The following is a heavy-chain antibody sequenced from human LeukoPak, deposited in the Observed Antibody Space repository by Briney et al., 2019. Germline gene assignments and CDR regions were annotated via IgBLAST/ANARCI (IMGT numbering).Heavy chain of an antibody. V-gene: IGHV3-66*01. Sequence: PGGSLRLSCAASGFTVSSNYMSWVRQAPGMGLEWVSVIYSGGTTYYADSVKGRFTISRDNSKNTLYLQMNTLRVEDTAVYYCVGQLLGGWGQGTLVTVSS. CDR2: IYSGGTT. CDR3: VGQLLGG. J-gene: IGHJ4*02. CDR1: GFTVSSNY. D-gene: IGHD2-2*01.